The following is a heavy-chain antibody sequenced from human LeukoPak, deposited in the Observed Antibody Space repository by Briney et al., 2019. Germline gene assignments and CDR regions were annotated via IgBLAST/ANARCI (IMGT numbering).Heavy chain of an antibody. D-gene: IGHD6-13*01. Sequence: SQTLSLTCAVSGGSISSGGYSWVWIRQPPGKGLEWIGYIYHSGSTNYNPSLKSRVTISVDTSKNQFSLKLSSVTAADTAVYYCARGQGSSWYQSNWFDPWGQGTLVTVSS. CDR1: GGSISSGGYS. V-gene: IGHV4-30-2*01. J-gene: IGHJ5*02. CDR2: IYHSGST. CDR3: ARGQGSSWYQSNWFDP.